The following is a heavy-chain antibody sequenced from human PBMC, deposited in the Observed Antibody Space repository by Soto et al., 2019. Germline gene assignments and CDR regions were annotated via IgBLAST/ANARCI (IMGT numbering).Heavy chain of an antibody. J-gene: IGHJ4*02. Sequence: EVQLLESGGGLVQPGGSLRLSCVASGFTFSIYNMNWVRQAPRKGLEWVSVITGSGDYTNYADSVKGRFTISRDNSKNTLYLQMNSLRAEDTAVYFCARRITSYFDYWGQGTLVTVSS. V-gene: IGHV3-23*01. CDR1: GFTFSIYN. CDR3: ARRITSYFDY. CDR2: ITGSGDYT. D-gene: IGHD1-20*01.